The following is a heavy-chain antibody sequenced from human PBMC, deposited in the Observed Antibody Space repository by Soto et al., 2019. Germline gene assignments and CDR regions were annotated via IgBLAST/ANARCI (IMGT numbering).Heavy chain of an antibody. CDR1: GGPFSSYA. CDR2: IIPIFGTA. Sequence: GASVKVSCKASGGPFSSYAISWVRQAPGQGLEWMGWIIPIFGTANYAQKFQGRVTITADKSTRTAYMELSSMRSEDTAVYYCARSYYYDSSGYLLVPYYFDYWGQGTLVTVSS. CDR3: ARSYYYDSSGYLLVPYYFDY. V-gene: IGHV1-69*06. D-gene: IGHD3-22*01. J-gene: IGHJ4*02.